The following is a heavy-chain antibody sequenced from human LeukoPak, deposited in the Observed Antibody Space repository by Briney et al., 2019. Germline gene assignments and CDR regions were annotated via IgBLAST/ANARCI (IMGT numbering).Heavy chain of an antibody. CDR3: ARVPSKWDNWFDP. Sequence: SSETLSLTCAVSGGSISSSNWWSWVRQPPGKELEWIGEIYHSGSTNYNPSLKSRVTISVDNSKSQFSLRLSSVTAADTATYYCARVPSKWDNWFDPWGQGTLVTVSS. CDR1: GGSISSSNW. V-gene: IGHV4-4*02. J-gene: IGHJ5*02. D-gene: IGHD1-26*01. CDR2: IYHSGST.